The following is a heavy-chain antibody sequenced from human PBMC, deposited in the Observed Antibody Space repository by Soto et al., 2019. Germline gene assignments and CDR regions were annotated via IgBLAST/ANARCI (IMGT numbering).Heavy chain of an antibody. CDR3: AMSRSGILDS. V-gene: IGHV4-31*03. CDR1: GASFTSAVYY. D-gene: IGHD6-19*01. Sequence: PSETLSLTCIVSGASFTSAVYYCSWIRQLPGKGLGWIGYIQNSVSTIYSPSLKSRATISVDTSKNQFSLRLNSVTAADTAMYYCAMSRSGILDSWGQGTLVTVSS. J-gene: IGHJ5*01. CDR2: IQNSVST.